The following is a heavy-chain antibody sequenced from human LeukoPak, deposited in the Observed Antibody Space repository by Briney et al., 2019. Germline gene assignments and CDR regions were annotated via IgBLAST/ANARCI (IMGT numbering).Heavy chain of an antibody. CDR1: GYTFTNYG. V-gene: IGHV1-18*04. CDR2: VSAYKAHT. Sequence: ASVKVSCKASGYTFTNYGFTWVRQAPGQGLEWVGWVSAYKAHTNYAQKVQGRVTMTTDTSTSTAYMELRSLRSDDTAVYYCARTLGYCGSTSCYEVFDYWGQGTLVTVSS. J-gene: IGHJ4*02. D-gene: IGHD2-2*01. CDR3: ARTLGYCGSTSCYEVFDY.